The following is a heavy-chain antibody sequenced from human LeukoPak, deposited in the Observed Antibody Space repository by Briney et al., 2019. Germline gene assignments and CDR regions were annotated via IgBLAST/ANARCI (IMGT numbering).Heavy chain of an antibody. D-gene: IGHD4-23*01. J-gene: IGHJ4*02. Sequence: WVANMKEDGSKKDYMDSVKGRFTISRDNAKNSLYLQMSSLRAEDTAVYYCARDRPGGYFDYWGQGALVTVSS. V-gene: IGHV3-7*01. CDR2: MKEDGSKK. CDR3: ARDRPGGYFDY.